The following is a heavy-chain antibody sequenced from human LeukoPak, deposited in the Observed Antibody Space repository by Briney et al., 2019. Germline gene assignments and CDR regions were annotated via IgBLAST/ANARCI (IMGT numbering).Heavy chain of an antibody. CDR3: ARHTLWRFYF. CDR2: INQDSVTE. D-gene: IGHD3-3*01. V-gene: IGHV3-7*05. Sequence: WGSRRLPCAAYGFTFTNYWLTWVRQAPGQGLEWVANINQDSVTEYYVDTMKGRFTISRDNAKNLVYLQINSLRAEDTAGYFCARHTLWRFYFWGQGALVTVSS. CDR1: GFTFTNYW. J-gene: IGHJ4*02.